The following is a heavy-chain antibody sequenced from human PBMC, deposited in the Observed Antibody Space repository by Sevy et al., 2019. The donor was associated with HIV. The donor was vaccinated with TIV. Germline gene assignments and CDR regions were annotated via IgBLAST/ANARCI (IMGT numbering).Heavy chain of an antibody. J-gene: IGHJ4*02. CDR2: INPNSGGT. CDR1: GYTFTGYY. CDR3: ARDWGGPWLPHFDY. D-gene: IGHD6-19*01. V-gene: IGHV1-2*02. Sequence: ASVKVSCKASGYTFTGYYMHWVRQAPGQGLEWMGWINPNSGGTNYAQKFQGRVTMTRDTSISTAYMELSRLRSDDTAVYYCARDWGGPWLPHFDYWGQGTLVTVSS.